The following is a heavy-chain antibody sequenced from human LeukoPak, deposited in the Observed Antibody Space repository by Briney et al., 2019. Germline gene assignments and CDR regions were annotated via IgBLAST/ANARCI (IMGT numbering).Heavy chain of an antibody. V-gene: IGHV3-30*02. D-gene: IGHD2-15*01. J-gene: IGHJ4*02. CDR3: ARFRFDVGYCSGGRCYPGLFDY. CDR2: TRYDGSNK. CDR1: GFTFSSYG. Sequence: SGGSLRLSCAASGFTFSSYGMHWVRQAPGKGLEWVAFTRYDGSNKYYADSVKGRFTISRDNSKNTLYLQMNSLRAEDTAVYYCARFRFDVGYCSGGRCYPGLFDYWGPGTLVIVSS.